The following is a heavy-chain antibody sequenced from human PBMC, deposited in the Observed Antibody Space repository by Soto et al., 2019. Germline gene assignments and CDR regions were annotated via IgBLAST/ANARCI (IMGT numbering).Heavy chain of an antibody. CDR1: GFTISSYV. J-gene: IGHJ4*02. D-gene: IGHD1-26*01. Sequence: EVQVLESGGGLVQPGGSLRLSCAASGFTISSYVMSWVRQAPGKGLEWVSGISGGSTYYADSVKGRFTIARDYSKNSMSPQSNSLRAEDTAVYYCAKGGADYWGQGTLVTVSP. CDR2: ISGGST. V-gene: IGHV3-23*01. CDR3: AKGGADY.